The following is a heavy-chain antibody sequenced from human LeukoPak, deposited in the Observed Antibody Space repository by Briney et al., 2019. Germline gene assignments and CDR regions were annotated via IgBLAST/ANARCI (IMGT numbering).Heavy chain of an antibody. V-gene: IGHV3-33*01. J-gene: IGHJ2*01. D-gene: IGHD3-22*01. CDR2: IWYDGSNK. Sequence: GGSLRLSCAASGFTFSGYGMHWVRQAPGKGLEWVAVIWYDGSNKYYADSVKGRFTISRDNSKNTLCLQMNSLRAEDTAVYYCARESNYYDSSGYYHHWYFDLWGRGTLVTVSS. CDR1: GFTFSGYG. CDR3: ARESNYYDSSGYYHHWYFDL.